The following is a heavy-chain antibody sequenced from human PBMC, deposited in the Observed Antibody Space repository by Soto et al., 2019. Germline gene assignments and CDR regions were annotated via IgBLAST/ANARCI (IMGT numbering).Heavy chain of an antibody. J-gene: IGHJ5*02. CDR2: IIPIFGTA. V-gene: IGHV1-69*13. CDR3: ARDGRGGDLYNWFDP. Sequence: SVKVSCKASGGTFSSYAISWVRQAPGQGLEWMGGIIPIFGTANYAQKFQGRVTITADESTSTAYMELSSLRSEDTAVYYCARDGRGGDLYNWFDPWGQGTLVTVSS. CDR1: GGTFSSYA. D-gene: IGHD4-17*01.